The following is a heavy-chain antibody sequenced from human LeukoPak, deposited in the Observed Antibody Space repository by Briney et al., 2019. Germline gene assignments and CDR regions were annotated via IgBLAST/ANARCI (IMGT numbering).Heavy chain of an antibody. Sequence: PGVSLRLSCAASGFTFSVFWMHWVRQAPGTGPVWVSRISPDGSTTSYADSVKGRFTISRDNAKNTLYLQISSLRAEDTAVYYCARDMWGTFDYWGQGTLVTVSS. CDR3: ARDMWGTFDY. D-gene: IGHD7-27*01. CDR1: GFTFSVFW. V-gene: IGHV3-74*01. J-gene: IGHJ4*02. CDR2: ISPDGSTT.